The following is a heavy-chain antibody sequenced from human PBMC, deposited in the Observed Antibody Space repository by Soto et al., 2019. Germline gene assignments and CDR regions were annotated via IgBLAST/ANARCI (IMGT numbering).Heavy chain of an antibody. CDR1: GFTFTSSA. V-gene: IGHV1-58*01. Sequence: ASVKVSCKASGFTFTSSAVQWVRQARGQRLEWIGWIVVGSGNTNYAQKFQERVTITRDMSTSTAYMELSSLRSEDTAVYYCAAEDGSGSYYNGLGYYGMDVWGQGTTVTVSS. CDR3: AAEDGSGSYYNGLGYYGMDV. D-gene: IGHD3-10*01. CDR2: IVVGSGNT. J-gene: IGHJ6*02.